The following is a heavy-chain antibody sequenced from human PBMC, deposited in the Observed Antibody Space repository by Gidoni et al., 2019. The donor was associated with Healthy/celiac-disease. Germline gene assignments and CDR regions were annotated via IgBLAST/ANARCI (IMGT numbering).Heavy chain of an antibody. D-gene: IGHD3-3*01. J-gene: IGHJ4*02. CDR2: ISSNGGST. CDR3: ARENNYDFWSGWDY. CDR1: GFTFSSYA. Sequence: EVQLVESGGGLVQPGGSLRLSCAASGFTFSSYAMHWVRQAPGKGLEYVSAISSNGGSTYYANSVKGSFTISRDNSKNTLYLQMGSLRAEDMAVYYCARENNYDFWSGWDYWGQGTLVTVSS. V-gene: IGHV3-64*01.